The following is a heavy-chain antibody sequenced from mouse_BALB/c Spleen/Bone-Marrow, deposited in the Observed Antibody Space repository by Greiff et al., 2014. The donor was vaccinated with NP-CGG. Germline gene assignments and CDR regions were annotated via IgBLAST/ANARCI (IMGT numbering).Heavy chain of an antibody. V-gene: IGHV1-82*01. CDR1: GYAFRSSW. CDR2: VYPGDGDT. D-gene: IGHD1-1*01. CDR3: ARSAYYGSSYGAMDY. Sequence: QVQLKESGPGLGKPGASVKISCTGSGYAFRSSWVKWGEQRPGQGLGGVGRVYPGDGDTNSNGRFKGKATLTADRSSNTAYMQLSSLTSVDSAVYFCARSAYYGSSYGAMDYWGQGTSVTVSS. J-gene: IGHJ4*01.